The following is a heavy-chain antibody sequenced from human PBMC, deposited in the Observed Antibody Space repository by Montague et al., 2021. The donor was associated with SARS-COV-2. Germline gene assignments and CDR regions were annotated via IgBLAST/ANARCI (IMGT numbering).Heavy chain of an antibody. V-gene: IGHV4-31*03. D-gene: IGHD3-22*01. J-gene: IGHJ5*02. CDR3: ARVRARITMIVMVINGGFDP. CDR2: IYYSGST. CDR1: GGSISSGGYY. Sequence: TLSLTCTVSGGSISSGGYYWSWIRQHPGKGLEWIGYIYYSGSTYYNPSLKSRVTISVDTSKNQFSLKLSSVTAADTAVYYCARVRARITMIVMVINGGFDPWGQGTLVTVSS.